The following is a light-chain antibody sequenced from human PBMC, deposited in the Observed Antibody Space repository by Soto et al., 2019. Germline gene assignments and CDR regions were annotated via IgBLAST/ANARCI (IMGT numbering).Light chain of an antibody. Sequence: QSVLTQTRSVSGSTGQSVTIFCTGTSSDVGGYNYVSWYQQHPGKAPKLMIYDVSKRPSGVPDRFSGSKSGNTASLTISGRQAEDEADYYCCSYAGSRDVVFGGGTKLTFL. CDR1: SSDVGGYNY. J-gene: IGLJ2*01. CDR2: DVS. V-gene: IGLV2-11*01. CDR3: CSYAGSRDVV.